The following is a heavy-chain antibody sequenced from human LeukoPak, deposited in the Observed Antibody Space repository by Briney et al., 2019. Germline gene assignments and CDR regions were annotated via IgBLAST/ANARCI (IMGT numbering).Heavy chain of an antibody. V-gene: IGHV4-39*07. CDR3: ARVRGGWYGGYYFDY. D-gene: IGHD6-19*01. Sequence: SETLSLTCTVSGGSISSSSYYWGWIRQPPGKGLEWIGSIYYSGSTYYNPSLKSRVTISVDTSKNQFSLKLSSVTAADTAVYYCARVRGGWYGGYYFDYWGQGTLVTVSS. CDR1: GGSISSSSYY. J-gene: IGHJ4*02. CDR2: IYYSGST.